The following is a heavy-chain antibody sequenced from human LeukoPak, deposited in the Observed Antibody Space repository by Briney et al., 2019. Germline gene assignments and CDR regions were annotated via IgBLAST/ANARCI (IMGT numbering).Heavy chain of an antibody. CDR1: GFTFSDYD. D-gene: IGHD3-10*01. Sequence: GGSLRLSCAASGFTFSDYDMHWVRQATGKGLEWVSAIGTAGDTYYTGSVKGRFTISRDNAKNSVFLQMSSLRAEDTALYYCARQHASGRTDFWGQGTLVTVSS. CDR2: IGTAGDT. V-gene: IGHV3-13*01. J-gene: IGHJ4*02. CDR3: ARQHASGRTDF.